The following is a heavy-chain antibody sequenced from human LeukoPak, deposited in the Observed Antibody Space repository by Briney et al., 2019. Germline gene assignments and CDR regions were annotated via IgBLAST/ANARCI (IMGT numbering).Heavy chain of an antibody. J-gene: IGHJ4*02. CDR3: AARLRGATTTPPAH. Sequence: PGRSLRLSCAASGFTFSSYGMHWVRQAPGKGLEWVAVISYDGSNKYYADSVKGRFTISRDNSKNTLYLQMNSLRAEDTAVYYCAARLRGATTTPPAHWGQGTLVTVSS. D-gene: IGHD1-26*01. V-gene: IGHV3-30*03. CDR2: ISYDGSNK. CDR1: GFTFSSYG.